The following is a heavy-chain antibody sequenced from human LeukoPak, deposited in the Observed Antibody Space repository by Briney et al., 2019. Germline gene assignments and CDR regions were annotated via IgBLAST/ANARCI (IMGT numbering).Heavy chain of an antibody. CDR2: IYYSGST. D-gene: IGHD5-12*01. Sequence: SETLSLTCTVSGGSISSGDYYWSWIRQPPGKGLEWIGYIYYSGSTYYNPSLKSRVTISVDTSKNQFSLKLSSVTAADTAVYYCARVGQWLRFLDYWGQGTLVTVSS. CDR1: GGSISSGDYY. CDR3: ARVGQWLRFLDY. V-gene: IGHV4-30-4*08. J-gene: IGHJ4*02.